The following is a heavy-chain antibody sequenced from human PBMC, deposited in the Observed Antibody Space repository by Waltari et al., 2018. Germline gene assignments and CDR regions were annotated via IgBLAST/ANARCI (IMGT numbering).Heavy chain of an antibody. V-gene: IGHV4-39*01. CDR1: GGSISSSSYY. J-gene: IGHJ4*02. CDR3: ARFISYSAQIDD. D-gene: IGHD4-4*01. CDR2: IYYSGST. Sequence: QLQLQESGPGLVKPSETLSLTCTVSGGSISSSSYYWGWIRQPPGKGLEWIGGIYYSGSTYYSPSTTSRVTISVDTSKNQCSPKRSSVTAADTDVYYCARFISYSAQIDDWGQGTLVTVSS.